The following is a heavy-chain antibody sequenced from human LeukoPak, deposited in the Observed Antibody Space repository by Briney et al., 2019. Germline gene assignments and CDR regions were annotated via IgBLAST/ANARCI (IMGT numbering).Heavy chain of an antibody. V-gene: IGHV3-11*04. CDR2: ISSGGSTI. CDR3: ARGRTPKHYYGSGTYDRYFDH. CDR1: GFIFSDYY. J-gene: IGHJ4*02. D-gene: IGHD3-10*01. Sequence: GGSLRLSCAASGFIFSDYYMSWIRQAPGKGLEWLSFISSGGSTIYYADSVKGRFTISRDNAQNSLFLQMNSLRAEDTALYYCARGRTPKHYYGSGTYDRYFDHWGQGTLVTVSS.